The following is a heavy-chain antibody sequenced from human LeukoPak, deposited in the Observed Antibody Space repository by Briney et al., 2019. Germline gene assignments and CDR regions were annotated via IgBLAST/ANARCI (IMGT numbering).Heavy chain of an antibody. V-gene: IGHV4-61*02. CDR1: GGSISSGSYY. D-gene: IGHD3-10*01. J-gene: IGHJ6*02. Sequence: SETLSLTCTVSGGSISSGSYYWSWIRQPAGKGLEWIGRIYTSGSTNYNPPLKSRVTISVDTSKNQFSLKLSSVTAADTAVYYCARVSRVRGVISSYYYYGMDVWGQGTTVTVSS. CDR3: ARVSRVRGVISSYYYYGMDV. CDR2: IYTSGST.